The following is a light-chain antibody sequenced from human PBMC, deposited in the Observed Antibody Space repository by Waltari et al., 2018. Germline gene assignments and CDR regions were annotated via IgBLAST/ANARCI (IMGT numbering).Light chain of an antibody. CDR2: SAY. V-gene: IGKV3-20*01. Sequence: EIVLTQSPGTLSLSPGERATLSCRASQSVSDYYLAWYQQKPGQAPRLLIYSAYNRAAGVPERFSGSGSGTDFTLTISRLEPGDFAVYYCQQYGSSFPWTFGQGTKVEI. J-gene: IGKJ1*01. CDR1: QSVSDYY. CDR3: QQYGSSFPWT.